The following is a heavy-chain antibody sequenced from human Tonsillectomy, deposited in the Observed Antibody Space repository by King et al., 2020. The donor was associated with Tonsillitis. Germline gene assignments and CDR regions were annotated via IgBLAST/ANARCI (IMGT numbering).Heavy chain of an antibody. CDR2: IYYIGST. CDR3: ARGRRGDSGGYYKNLYWNY. Sequence: VQLQESGPGLVKPSETLSLTCTVSGGSISSYYWSWIRQPPGKGLEWIGYIYYIGSTNYNPSLKSRVTISVDTSKNQFSLKLSSVTAADTAVYYCARGRRGDSGGYYKNLYWNYWGQGTLVTVSS. CDR1: GGSISSYY. J-gene: IGHJ4*02. D-gene: IGHD3-22*01. V-gene: IGHV4-59*01.